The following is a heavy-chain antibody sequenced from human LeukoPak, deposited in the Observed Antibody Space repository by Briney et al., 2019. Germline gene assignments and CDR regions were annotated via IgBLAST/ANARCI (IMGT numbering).Heavy chain of an antibody. CDR3: TKPEATTISDYAFDI. J-gene: IGHJ3*02. CDR1: GFTFSSYA. D-gene: IGHD1-26*01. V-gene: IGHV3-30-3*02. CDR2: ISYDGSNK. Sequence: PGRSLRLSCAASGFTFSSYAMHWVRQAPGKGLEWVAVISYDGSNKYYADSVKGRFTISRDNSKNTLYLQMNSLRAEDTAVYYCTKPEATTISDYAFDIWGQGTMVTVSS.